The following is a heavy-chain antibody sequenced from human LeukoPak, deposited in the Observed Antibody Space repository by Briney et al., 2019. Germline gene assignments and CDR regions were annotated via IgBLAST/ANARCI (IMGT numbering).Heavy chain of an antibody. CDR1: GFTFSRYS. CDR3: ARQEYVVAATDAFDV. Sequence: GGSLRLSCAASGFTFSRYSFTWVRQAPGKGLDWVSFISSSSSYIYYADSVKGRFTVPRDNARKFLYLEVKSLRAEDTAVYYCARQEYVVAATDAFDVWGQGTMVTVSS. V-gene: IGHV3-21*01. D-gene: IGHD1-26*01. CDR2: ISSSSSYI. J-gene: IGHJ3*01.